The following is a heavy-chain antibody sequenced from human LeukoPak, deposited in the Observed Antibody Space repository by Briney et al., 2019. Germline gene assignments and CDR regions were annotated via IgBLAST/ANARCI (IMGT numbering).Heavy chain of an antibody. V-gene: IGHV3-23*01. D-gene: IGHD3-10*01. CDR1: GFTFNSFA. J-gene: IGHJ4*02. Sequence: RGSLRLSCAASGFTFNSFAMTWVRQSPGKGLEWVSAISGSGEGTYHADSVKGRFTISRDNSKNTLYLQMNSLGAEDTAVYYCAKTKMPHYYGSGSYVDYWGQGTLVTVSS. CDR2: ISGSGEGT. CDR3: AKTKMPHYYGSGSYVDY.